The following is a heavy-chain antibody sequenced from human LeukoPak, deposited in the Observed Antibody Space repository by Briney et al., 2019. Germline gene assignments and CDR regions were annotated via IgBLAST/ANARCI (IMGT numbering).Heavy chain of an antibody. CDR3: AKDYGGWVLYYYFDY. CDR2: ISGSGGST. CDR1: GFTFSSYA. Sequence: PGGSLRLSCAASGFTFSSYAMSWVRQAPGKGLEWVSAISGSGGSTYYADSVKGRFTISRDNSKNTLYLQMNSLRAEDTAVYYCAKDYGGWVLYYYFDYWGQGTLVTVSS. D-gene: IGHD4-17*01. J-gene: IGHJ4*02. V-gene: IGHV3-23*01.